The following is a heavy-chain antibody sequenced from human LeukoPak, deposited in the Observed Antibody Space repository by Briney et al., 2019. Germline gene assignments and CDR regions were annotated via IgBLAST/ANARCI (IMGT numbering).Heavy chain of an antibody. CDR2: INPDGSEK. Sequence: GGSLRLSCAVSGFTFSSYWMSWVRQAPGKGLVWVANINPDGSEKKYVDSVKGRFIISRDNAKNTLYLQMNSLKAEDAAVYYCARGLVHDTSGYYSDYWGQGTLVTVSS. J-gene: IGHJ4*02. CDR3: ARGLVHDTSGYYSDY. V-gene: IGHV3-7*01. CDR1: GFTFSSYW. D-gene: IGHD3-22*01.